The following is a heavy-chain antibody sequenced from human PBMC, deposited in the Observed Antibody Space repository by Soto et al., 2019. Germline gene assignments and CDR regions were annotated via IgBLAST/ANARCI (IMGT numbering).Heavy chain of an antibody. CDR3: ARGADRGVDY. V-gene: IGHV1-8*01. J-gene: IGHJ4*02. CDR1: GYTFTSYD. D-gene: IGHD3-3*01. CDR2: VNPNSGNT. Sequence: VQLVQSGAEVRQPGASVKVSCKTSGYTFTSYDINWMRQATGQGLEWMGWVNPNSGNTRIVQNFQGRVTMTRDTSLGTVYMELSSLTSDDTAVYYCARGADRGVDYWGQGTLVTVSS.